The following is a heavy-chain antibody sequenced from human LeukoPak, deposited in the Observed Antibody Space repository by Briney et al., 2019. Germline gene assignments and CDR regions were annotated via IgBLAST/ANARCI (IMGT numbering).Heavy chain of an antibody. D-gene: IGHD2-15*01. CDR2: INPNSGGT. V-gene: IGHV1-2*04. J-gene: IGHJ3*02. CDR1: GYTFTGYY. Sequence: ASVKVSCKASGYTFTGYYMHWVRQAPGQGLEWMGWINPNSGGTNYAQKFQGWVTMTRDTSISTAYMELSRLRSDDTAVYYCARGGQTIVDAATDAFDIWGQGTMVTVSS. CDR3: ARGGQTIVDAATDAFDI.